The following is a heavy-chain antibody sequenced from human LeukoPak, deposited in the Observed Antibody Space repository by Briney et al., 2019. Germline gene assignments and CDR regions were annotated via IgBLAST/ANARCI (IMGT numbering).Heavy chain of an antibody. V-gene: IGHV1-2*06. D-gene: IGHD5-24*01. CDR3: ARVKGDGRVY. J-gene: IGHJ4*02. CDR1: GYTFIGYY. CDR2: INPNSGVT. Sequence: ASVKVSCKASGYTFIGYYMYWVRQAPGQGLEWMGRINPNSGVTNYAQKFQGRVTMTRDTSITTAYMEVTRLRSDDTAVYYCARVKGDGRVYWGQGTLVTVSS.